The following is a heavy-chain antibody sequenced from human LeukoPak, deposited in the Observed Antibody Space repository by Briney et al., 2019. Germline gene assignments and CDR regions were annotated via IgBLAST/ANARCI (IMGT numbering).Heavy chain of an antibody. CDR3: ARGSAAAGTFFYYYYYMDV. Sequence: GASVKVSCKASGYTFTSYYMHWVRQAPGQGLEWMGIINPSGGSTSYAQKFQGRVTMTRDMSTSTVYMELSSLRSEDTAVYYCARGSAAAGTFFYYYYYMDVWGKGTTVTISS. J-gene: IGHJ6*03. CDR2: INPSGGST. V-gene: IGHV1-46*01. CDR1: GYTFTSYY. D-gene: IGHD6-13*01.